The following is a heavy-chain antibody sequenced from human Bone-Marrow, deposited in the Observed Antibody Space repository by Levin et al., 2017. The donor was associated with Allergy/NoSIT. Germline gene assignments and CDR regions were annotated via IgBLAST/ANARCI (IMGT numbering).Heavy chain of an antibody. D-gene: IGHD3-10*01. Sequence: SCAASGFTFSNAWMSWVRQAPGKGLEWVGRIKSKTDGGTTDYAAPVKGRFTISRDDSKNTLYLQMNSLKTEDTAVYYCTTDYGSGSYYNVEFDYWGQGTLVTVSS. CDR1: GFTFSNAW. J-gene: IGHJ4*02. CDR2: IKSKTDGGTT. V-gene: IGHV3-15*01. CDR3: TTDYGSGSYYNVEFDY.